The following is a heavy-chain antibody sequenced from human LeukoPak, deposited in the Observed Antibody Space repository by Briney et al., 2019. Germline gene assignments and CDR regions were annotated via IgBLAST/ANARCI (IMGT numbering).Heavy chain of an antibody. V-gene: IGHV1-8*03. J-gene: IGHJ6*03. D-gene: IGHD2-15*01. CDR2: MNRNSGNT. CDR1: GYTFTSYD. CDR3: ARGRYCSGGSCSRRGPHPCIYYCMDV. Sequence: ASVKVSCKAPGYTFTSYDINWVRQAPGQGLEWMGWMNRNSGNTVYAQKFQGRVTITRNTSISTAYMELSSLRSEDTAVYYCARGRYCSGGSCSRRGPHPCIYYCMDVWGKGTTVTVSS.